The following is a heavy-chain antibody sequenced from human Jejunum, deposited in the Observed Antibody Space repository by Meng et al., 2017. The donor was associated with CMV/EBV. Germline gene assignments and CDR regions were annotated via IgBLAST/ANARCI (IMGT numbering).Heavy chain of an antibody. J-gene: IGHJ4*02. CDR1: GYTFTSYD. V-gene: IGHV1-8*01. CDR2: MNPNSGNT. CDR3: ANSRSRGIPDY. Sequence: CKASGYTFTSYDINWVRQATGQGLEWMGWMNPNSGNTGYAQKFQGRVTMARNTSISTAYMELSSLRSEDTAVYYCANSRSRGIPDYWGQGTLVTVSS. D-gene: IGHD3-16*01.